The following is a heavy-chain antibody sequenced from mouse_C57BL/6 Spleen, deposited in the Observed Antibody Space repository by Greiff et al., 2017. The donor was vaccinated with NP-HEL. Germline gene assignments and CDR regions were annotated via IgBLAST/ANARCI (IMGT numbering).Heavy chain of an antibody. Sequence: QVQLQQPGAELVRPGSSVKLSCKASGYTFTSYWMDWVKQRPGQGLEWIGNIYPSDSETHYNQKFKDKATLTVDKSSSTAYMQLSSLTSEDSAVYYCARSGTGGYTGGFAYWGQGTLVTVSA. J-gene: IGHJ3*01. CDR3: ARSGTGGYTGGFAY. D-gene: IGHD2-2*01. V-gene: IGHV1-61*01. CDR1: GYTFTSYW. CDR2: IYPSDSET.